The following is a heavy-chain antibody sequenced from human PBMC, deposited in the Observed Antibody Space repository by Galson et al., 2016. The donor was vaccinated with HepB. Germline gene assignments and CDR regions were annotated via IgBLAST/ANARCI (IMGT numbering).Heavy chain of an antibody. CDR1: GGSVSSNRYY. Sequence: SETLSLTCTVSGGSVSSNRYYWSWIRQPPGKGLEWIGYIYYSGSTNYNPSLKSRVAISVDTSKNQFSLKLSSVTAADTAVYYCSRDRIAAPGYYGMDVWGQVTTVTVSS. D-gene: IGHD6-13*01. CDR2: IYYSGST. J-gene: IGHJ6*02. V-gene: IGHV4-61*01. CDR3: SRDRIAAPGYYGMDV.